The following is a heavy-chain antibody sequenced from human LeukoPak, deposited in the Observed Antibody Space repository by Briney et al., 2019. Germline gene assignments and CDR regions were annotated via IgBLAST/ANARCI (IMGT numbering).Heavy chain of an antibody. CDR2: ISSYSGTI. CDR3: AKYLSAKGPPYALDV. V-gene: IGHV3-48*01. Sequence: GGSLRLSCAASGFTFSSYSMNWVRQAPGKGLEWVSYISSYSGTISYADSVKGRFAISRDNAKNSLYLQMNSLRAEDTARYYCAKYLSAKGPPYALDVWGQGTTVTVSS. CDR1: GFTFSSYS. D-gene: IGHD2/OR15-2a*01. J-gene: IGHJ6*02.